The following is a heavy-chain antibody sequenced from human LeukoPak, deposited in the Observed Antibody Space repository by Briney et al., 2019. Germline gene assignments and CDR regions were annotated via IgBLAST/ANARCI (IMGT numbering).Heavy chain of an antibody. D-gene: IGHD3-22*01. CDR3: AREKFYYDSSGYYPMDC. V-gene: IGHV3-33*01. Sequence: GGSLRLSCTGSGYTFSLYGMHWVRQPPGKGLEWLAHDALDQYYADSVKGRFTISRDNSQNKIYLHMNSLRAEDTGIYYCAREKFYYDSSGYYPMDCWGQGTPVTVSS. CDR2: DALDQ. CDR1: GYTFSLYG. J-gene: IGHJ4*02.